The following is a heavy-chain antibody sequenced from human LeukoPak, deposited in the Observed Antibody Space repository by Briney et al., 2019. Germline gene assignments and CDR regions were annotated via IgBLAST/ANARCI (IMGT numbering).Heavy chain of an antibody. Sequence: SETLSLTCTVSGASISSYYWSWIRQPPGKGLEWIASRHYRGTTNYNPSLESRVTISVDTSRKQFSLKLSSVTAADTAVYYCARDFHGYSSGYYWYFDLWGRGTLVTVSS. D-gene: IGHD5-12*01. V-gene: IGHV4-59*01. CDR3: ARDFHGYSSGYYWYFDL. CDR1: GASISSYY. CDR2: RHYRGTT. J-gene: IGHJ2*01.